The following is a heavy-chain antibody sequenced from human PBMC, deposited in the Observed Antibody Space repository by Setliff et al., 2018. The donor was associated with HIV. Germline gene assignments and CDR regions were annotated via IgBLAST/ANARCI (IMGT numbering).Heavy chain of an antibody. V-gene: IGHV4-39*01. D-gene: IGHD1-26*01. CDR1: GGSISSSTYY. Sequence: ASETLSLTCTVSGGSISSSTYYWGWIRQPPGKGLGWIGNIHFSGSTYYNPSLKSRVTVSVDPSKNQFSLKLSSVTAADTAVYYCARTTYSGSYFNDSWGQGTLVTVSS. CDR2: IHFSGST. CDR3: ARTTYSGSYFNDS. J-gene: IGHJ5*01.